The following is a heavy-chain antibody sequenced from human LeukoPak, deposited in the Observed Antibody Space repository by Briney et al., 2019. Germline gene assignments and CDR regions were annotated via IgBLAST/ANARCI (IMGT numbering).Heavy chain of an antibody. J-gene: IGHJ4*02. CDR2: IKTDGSNT. V-gene: IGHV3-74*01. Sequence: PGGSLRLSCAASGFTFSSYWMHWVRQAPGKGLVWVSRIKTDGSNTNYADSVKGRFTISRDNAKNTLYLQMNSLRAEDTAVYYCARGGGRYYDSSGYSYWGQGSLVTVSS. CDR3: ARGGGRYYDSSGYSY. CDR1: GFTFSSYW. D-gene: IGHD3-22*01.